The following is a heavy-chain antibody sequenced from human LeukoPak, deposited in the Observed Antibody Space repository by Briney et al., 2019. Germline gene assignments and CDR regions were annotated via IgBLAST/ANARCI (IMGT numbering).Heavy chain of an antibody. CDR3: ARLGSYCGGDCYNNYFDY. Sequence: ASVKVSCKASGCTFTSYGISWVRQAPGQGLEWMGWISAYNGNTNYAQKLQGRVTMTTDTSTSTAYMELRSLRSDDTAVYYCARLGSYCGGDCYNNYFDYWGQGTLVTVSS. D-gene: IGHD2-21*02. V-gene: IGHV1-18*01. CDR1: GCTFTSYG. J-gene: IGHJ4*02. CDR2: ISAYNGNT.